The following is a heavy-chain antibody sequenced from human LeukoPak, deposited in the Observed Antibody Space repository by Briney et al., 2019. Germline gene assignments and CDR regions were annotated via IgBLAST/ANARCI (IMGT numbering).Heavy chain of an antibody. D-gene: IGHD3-3*01. CDR3: ARHYDFWSGYSDY. CDR1: GGSFSGYY. V-gene: IGHV4-34*01. J-gene: IGHJ4*02. CDR2: IYHSGST. Sequence: SETLSLTCAVYGGSFSGYYWSWIRQPPGEGLEWIGSIYHSGSTYYNPSLESRVTISVDTSKNQFSLKLSSVTAADTAVYYCARHYDFWSGYSDYWGQGTLVTVSS.